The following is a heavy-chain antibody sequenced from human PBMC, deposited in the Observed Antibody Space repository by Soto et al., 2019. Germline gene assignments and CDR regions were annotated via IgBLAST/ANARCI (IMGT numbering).Heavy chain of an antibody. V-gene: IGHV3-23*01. CDR2: ITGSGDRT. CDR1: GFTFSSYA. CDR3: AKEASKVAGTTFYN. Sequence: ESGGGLVQPGGSLRLSCAASGFTFSSYAMSWVRQAPGTGLEWVSSITGSGDRTYHADSVKGRFTIFRDNSKNTMWLQMDSLRAEDTAMYYCAKEASKVAGTTFYNWGQGTLVTVSS. J-gene: IGHJ4*02. D-gene: IGHD1-7*01.